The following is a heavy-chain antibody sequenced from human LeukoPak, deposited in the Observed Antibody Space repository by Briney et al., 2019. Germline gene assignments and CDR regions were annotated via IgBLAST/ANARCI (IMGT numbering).Heavy chain of an antibody. J-gene: IGHJ4*02. D-gene: IGHD2-8*02. CDR3: ARRSHTGDFDY. V-gene: IGHV1-8*01. Sequence: ASVKVSCKASGYTFTSYDIMWVRQATGQGLEWMGWMSPNGDSTDSPQLLQGRVTMTRNTSISTAYMEVTRLRSDDTAVYFCARRSHTGDFDYWGQGTLVTVSS. CDR2: MSPNGDST. CDR1: GYTFTSYD.